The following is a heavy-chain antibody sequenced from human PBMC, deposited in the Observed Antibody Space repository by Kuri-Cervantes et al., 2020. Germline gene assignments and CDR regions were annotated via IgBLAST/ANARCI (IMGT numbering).Heavy chain of an antibody. V-gene: IGHV3-48*01. CDR2: ISSSGSTI. CDR3: ARDSQFNDYGNYFDR. Sequence: SWVRQAPGKGLGWVSYISSSGSTIYYADSVKGRFTISRDNSKSTLYLQMNSLRVEDMAVYYCARDSQFNDYGNYFDRWGQGTLVTVSS. D-gene: IGHD4-17*01. J-gene: IGHJ4*02.